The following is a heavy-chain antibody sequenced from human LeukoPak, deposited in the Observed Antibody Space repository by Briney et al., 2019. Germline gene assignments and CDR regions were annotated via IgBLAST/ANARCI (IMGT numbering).Heavy chain of an antibody. CDR1: GYTFTSYG. D-gene: IGHD2-2*01. Sequence: GASVKVLCKASGYTFTSYGISWVRHARGQGLEWMGWISAYNGNTNYAQKLQGRVTMTTDTSTSTAYMAQRTLRSDDPAVYYCARALLGYQLLYYMDVWGKATTVTVSS. J-gene: IGHJ6*03. V-gene: IGHV1-18*01. CDR3: ARALLGYQLLYYMDV. CDR2: ISAYNGNT.